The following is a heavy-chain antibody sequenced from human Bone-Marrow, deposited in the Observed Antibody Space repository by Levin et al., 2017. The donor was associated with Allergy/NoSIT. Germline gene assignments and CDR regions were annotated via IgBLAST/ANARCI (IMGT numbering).Heavy chain of an antibody. D-gene: IGHD3-9*01. CDR3: ASTLYDILTGLYGVDV. CDR1: GFTFSSFW. Sequence: ASVKVSCAASGFTFSSFWMHWVRQLPGKGLVWVSRIDNDGTVTDYADSVKGRFTISRDNAKNTLYLQMNSLRAEDTAVYYCASTLYDILTGLYGVDVWGQGTTVTVAS. CDR2: IDNDGTVT. V-gene: IGHV3-74*01. J-gene: IGHJ6*02.